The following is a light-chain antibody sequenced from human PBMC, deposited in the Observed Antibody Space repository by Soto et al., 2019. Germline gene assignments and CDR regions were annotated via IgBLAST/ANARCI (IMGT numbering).Light chain of an antibody. CDR3: SSYTSSSTPYV. J-gene: IGLJ1*01. CDR1: SSDVGGYNY. CDR2: EVS. V-gene: IGLV2-14*01. Sequence: QSVLXQPASVSGSPGQSITISCTGTSSDVGGYNYVSWYQQHPGKAPKLMIYEVSNRPSGVSNRFSGSKSGNTASLTISGLQAEDEADYYCSSYTSSSTPYVFGTGTKVTVL.